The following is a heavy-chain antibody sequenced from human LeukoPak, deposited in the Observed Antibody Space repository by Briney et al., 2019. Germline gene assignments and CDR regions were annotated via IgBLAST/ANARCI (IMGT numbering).Heavy chain of an antibody. Sequence: SETLSLTCTVSGGSISSSNYYWGWIRQPPGKGLEWLGYIYYSGSTNYNPSLKSRVAISVDTSKDQFSLKLSSVTAADTAVYYCASEAPGFGYDYVWGSYRYSYLYYYYYYMDVWGKGTTVTVSS. D-gene: IGHD3-16*02. CDR3: ASEAPGFGYDYVWGSYRYSYLYYYYYYMDV. V-gene: IGHV4-61*05. J-gene: IGHJ6*03. CDR1: GGSISSSNYY. CDR2: IYYSGST.